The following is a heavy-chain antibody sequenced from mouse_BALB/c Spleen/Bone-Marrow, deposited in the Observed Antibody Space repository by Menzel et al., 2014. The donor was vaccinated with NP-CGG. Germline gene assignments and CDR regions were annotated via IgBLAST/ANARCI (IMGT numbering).Heavy chain of an antibody. Sequence: VQLQQSGPELVKPGASVKISCKASGYSFTGYYMHWVKQSHVKSLEWIGRINPNNGATSYNQNFKDKASLTVDKSSSTAYMELHSLTSEDSAFYYCARYYYGSSNFDYWGQGTIFTVSS. CDR3: ARYYYGSSNFDY. CDR2: INPNNGAT. CDR1: GYSFTGYY. D-gene: IGHD1-1*01. V-gene: IGHV1-26*01. J-gene: IGHJ2*01.